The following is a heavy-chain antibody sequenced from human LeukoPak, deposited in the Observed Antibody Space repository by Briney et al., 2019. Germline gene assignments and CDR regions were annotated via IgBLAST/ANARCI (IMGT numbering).Heavy chain of an antibody. Sequence: GGSLRLSCAASGFTFSSYWMTWVRQAPGKGLEWVANINQDATENYYVDSVKGRFTISRDNAKNSLYLRMNSLRAEDTAVYYCARESWKYYDSSGYFLDYWGQGTLVTVSS. V-gene: IGHV3-7*01. CDR3: ARESWKYYDSSGYFLDY. CDR2: INQDATEN. J-gene: IGHJ4*02. D-gene: IGHD3-22*01. CDR1: GFTFSSYW.